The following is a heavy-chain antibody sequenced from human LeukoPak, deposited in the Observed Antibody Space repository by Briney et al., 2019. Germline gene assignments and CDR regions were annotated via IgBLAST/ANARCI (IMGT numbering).Heavy chain of an antibody. CDR3: AMSYAHFVVYFSVDY. J-gene: IGHJ4*01. CDR2: IGGRGENI. Sequence: GGSLRLSCAASGFFFSSYAMSWVRQAPGKGLEWVSSIGGRGENIKYGDSVEGRFTISRDNSKNTMYLQMNSLRAEDTAVYYCAMSYAHFVVYFSVDYLCHVTMVTVSS. V-gene: IGHV3-23*01. D-gene: IGHD3-3*02. CDR1: GFFFSSYA.